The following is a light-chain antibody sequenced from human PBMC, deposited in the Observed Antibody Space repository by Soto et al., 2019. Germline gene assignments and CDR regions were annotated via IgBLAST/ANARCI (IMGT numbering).Light chain of an antibody. CDR2: SAS. J-gene: IGKJ2*01. CDR1: QSISTE. Sequence: EIVMTQSQANLSVSPGERATLSCRASQSISTELAWYQQKPGQPPRLLIYSASTRATGVPARFTGSGSGSEFTLTISGLQSEDFAVYYCQQGHNWPLTFGQGTRLEI. CDR3: QQGHNWPLT. V-gene: IGKV3-15*01.